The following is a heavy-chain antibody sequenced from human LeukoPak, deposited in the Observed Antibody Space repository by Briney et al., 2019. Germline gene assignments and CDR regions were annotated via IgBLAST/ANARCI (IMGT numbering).Heavy chain of an antibody. CDR2: INHSGNT. CDR3: ARTFLGYGSGNYINF. J-gene: IGHJ4*02. D-gene: IGHD3-10*01. Sequence: PSETLSLTCAVYGWSFSGYYWNWIRQPPGKGLEWIGEINHSGNTNYNPSLKSRVIISVDTSKNQFSLKLSSVTAADTAVYYCARTFLGYGSGNYINFWGQGTLVTVSS. CDR1: GWSFSGYY. V-gene: IGHV4-34*01.